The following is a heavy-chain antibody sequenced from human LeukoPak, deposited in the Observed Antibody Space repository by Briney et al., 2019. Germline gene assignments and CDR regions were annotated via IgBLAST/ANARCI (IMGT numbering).Heavy chain of an antibody. CDR3: ARVFGFARGQKQLGQSYYFDY. CDR1: GYRFTSYW. Sequence: GESLKISCKGSGYRFTSYWIGWVRQMPGKGLEWMGIIYPGDSDTRYSPSFQGQVTISADKSISTAYLQWSSPKASDTAMYYCARVFGFARGQKQLGQSYYFDYWGQGTLVTVSS. J-gene: IGHJ4*02. V-gene: IGHV5-51*01. D-gene: IGHD6-13*01. CDR2: IYPGDSDT.